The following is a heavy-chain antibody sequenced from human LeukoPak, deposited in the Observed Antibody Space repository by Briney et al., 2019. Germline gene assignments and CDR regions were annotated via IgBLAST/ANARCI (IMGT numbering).Heavy chain of an antibody. D-gene: IGHD5-18*01. Sequence: GGSLRLSCAASGFTFSSYAMSWVRQAPGKGLEWVSAISGSGGSTYYADSVKGRFTISRDNSKNTLYLQMNSLRAEDTAVYYCAKGPDTAMVTAYYYYYYMDVWGKGTTVTISS. V-gene: IGHV3-23*01. CDR3: AKGPDTAMVTAYYYYYYMDV. J-gene: IGHJ6*03. CDR1: GFTFSSYA. CDR2: ISGSGGST.